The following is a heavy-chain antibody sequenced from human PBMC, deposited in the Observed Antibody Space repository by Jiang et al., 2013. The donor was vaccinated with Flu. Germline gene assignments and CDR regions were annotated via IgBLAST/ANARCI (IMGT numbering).Heavy chain of an antibody. J-gene: IGHJ5*02. CDR3: ARNGRGPIAWFDP. V-gene: IGHV7-4-1*02. CDR1: GYTFTRYA. D-gene: IGHD3-10*01. CDR2: INTNTGNP. Sequence: CKASGYTFTRYAMNWVRQAPGQGLEWMGWINTNTGNPTYAQGFTGRFVFSLDTSVSTAYLQISSLKAEDTAVYYCARNGRGPIAWFDPWGQGTLVTVSS.